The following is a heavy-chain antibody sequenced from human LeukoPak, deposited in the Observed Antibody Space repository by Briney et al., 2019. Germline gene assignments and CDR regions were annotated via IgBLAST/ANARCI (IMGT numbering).Heavy chain of an antibody. D-gene: IGHD3-3*01. V-gene: IGHV3-21*01. J-gene: IGHJ4*02. CDR1: GFTFSSYS. Sequence: GGSLRLSCAASGFTFSSYSMNWVRQAPGKGLEWVSSISSSSSYIYYADSVKGRFTISRDNAKNSLYLQMNSPRAEDTAVYYCARVDWSGPPGYWGQGTLVTVSS. CDR2: ISSSSSYI. CDR3: ARVDWSGPPGY.